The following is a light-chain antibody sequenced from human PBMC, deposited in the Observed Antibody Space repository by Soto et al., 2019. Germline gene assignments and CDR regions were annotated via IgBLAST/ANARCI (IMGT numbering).Light chain of an antibody. CDR2: SNN. CDR3: EAWDDSLSGFYV. J-gene: IGLJ1*01. CDR1: SSNIGSNY. V-gene: IGLV1-47*02. Sequence: QSVLTQPPSASGTPGQRVTSSCSVSSSNIGSNYVYWYQQLPGTAPKLPIYSNNQRPSGVPDRFSGSKSGTSASLAISGLRSEDEADYYCEAWDDSLSGFYVFGTGTKLTVL.